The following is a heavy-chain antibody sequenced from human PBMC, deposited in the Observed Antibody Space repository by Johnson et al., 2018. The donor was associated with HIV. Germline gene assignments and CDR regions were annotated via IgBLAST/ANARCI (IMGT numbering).Heavy chain of an antibody. Sequence: VQLVESGGGLVKPGGSLRVSCAASGFTFSNAWMSWVRQAPGKGLEWVGRIKSKTDGGTTDYAAPVKGRFTISRDDSKNTLYLQMNSLRAEDTAVYYCASFWATGAFDIWGQGTMVTVSS. CDR1: GFTFSNAW. J-gene: IGHJ3*02. D-gene: IGHD3-10*01. CDR2: IKSKTDGGTT. CDR3: ASFWATGAFDI. V-gene: IGHV3-15*05.